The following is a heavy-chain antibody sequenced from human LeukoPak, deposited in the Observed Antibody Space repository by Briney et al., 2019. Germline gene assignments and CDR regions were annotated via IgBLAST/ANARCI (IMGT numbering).Heavy chain of an antibody. J-gene: IGHJ3*02. D-gene: IGHD4-17*01. V-gene: IGHV4-4*09. CDR3: ARHFETPVTTVTTVVFDI. Sequence: SETLSLTCTVSGGSITNYYWSWIRRPPGKGLEWIGFIYTSGSTNYNPSLRSRVTMSVDTSKNQLSLRLSSVTAADTAVYFCARHFETPVTTVTTVVFDIWGQGTMVTVSS. CDR2: IYTSGST. CDR1: GGSITNYY.